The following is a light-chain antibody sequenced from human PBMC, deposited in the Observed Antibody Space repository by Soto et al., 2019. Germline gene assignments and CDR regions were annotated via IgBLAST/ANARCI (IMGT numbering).Light chain of an antibody. J-gene: IGKJ2*01. Sequence: EIVLTQSPGTLSLSPGERATLSCRASQSVSSSYLAWYQQKPGQAPRLLIYGASSSATGMPDRFSGSGSGTDFTLTISRREPEDFAVYYCQQHGSGRPYTFGQGTKLEIK. CDR2: GAS. CDR3: QQHGSGRPYT. CDR1: QSVSSSY. V-gene: IGKV3-20*01.